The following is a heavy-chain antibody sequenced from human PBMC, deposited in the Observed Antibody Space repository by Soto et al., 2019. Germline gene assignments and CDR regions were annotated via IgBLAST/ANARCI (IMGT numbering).Heavy chain of an antibody. J-gene: IGHJ4*02. D-gene: IGHD3-22*01. CDR1: GFTFRSYG. V-gene: IGHV3-23*01. CDR3: AKYYDSSGYLPCFDY. Sequence: GGSLRLSCAASGFTFRSYGMSWVRQAPGKGLEWVSAIVGSGVVTYYAEAVKGRFTISRDNSKNTVYLQMNSLRAEDTAVYYYAKYYDSSGYLPCFDYWGQGTLVTVSS. CDR2: IVGSGVVT.